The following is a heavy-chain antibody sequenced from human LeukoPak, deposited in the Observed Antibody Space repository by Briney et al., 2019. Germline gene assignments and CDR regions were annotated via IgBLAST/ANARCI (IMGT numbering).Heavy chain of an antibody. Sequence: SETLSLTCTVSGGSISSYYWSWIRQPAGTALEWIGRIYTSGTITYNPSLKSRVTMSVDTSKNQFSLKLSSVTAADTAVYYCARDLYSSRTNDAFVIWGQGTMVTVSS. V-gene: IGHV4-4*07. J-gene: IGHJ3*02. D-gene: IGHD6-13*01. CDR2: IYTSGTI. CDR3: ARDLYSSRTNDAFVI. CDR1: GGSISSYY.